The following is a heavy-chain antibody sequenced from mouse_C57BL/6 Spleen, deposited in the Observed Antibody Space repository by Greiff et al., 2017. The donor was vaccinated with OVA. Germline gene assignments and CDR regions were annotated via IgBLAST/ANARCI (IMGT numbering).Heavy chain of an antibody. V-gene: IGHV1-15*01. J-gene: IGHJ3*01. Sequence: QVQLKESGAELVRPGASVTLSCKASGYTFTDYEMHWVKQTPVHGLEWIGAIDPETGGTAYNQKFKGKAILTADKSSSTAYMELRSLTSEDSAVYYCTRWPTEHPFAYWGQGTLVTVSA. CDR1: GYTFTDYE. D-gene: IGHD2-10*01. CDR2: IDPETGGT. CDR3: TRWPTEHPFAY.